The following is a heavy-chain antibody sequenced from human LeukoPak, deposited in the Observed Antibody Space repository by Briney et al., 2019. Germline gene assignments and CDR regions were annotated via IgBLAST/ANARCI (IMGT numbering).Heavy chain of an antibody. D-gene: IGHD3-3*01. V-gene: IGHV3-30*03. CDR3: ARAPSKYDFWSGYHYYYMDV. CDR2: ISHDGSNN. CDR1: GFTFSNYG. Sequence: GGSLRLSCAASGFTFSNYGMHWVRQAPGKGLEWVVVISHDGSNNNYADSVKGRFTISRDNSKNTLYLQMNSLRPEDTAVYYCARAPSKYDFWSGYHYYYMDVWGKGTTVTVSS. J-gene: IGHJ6*03.